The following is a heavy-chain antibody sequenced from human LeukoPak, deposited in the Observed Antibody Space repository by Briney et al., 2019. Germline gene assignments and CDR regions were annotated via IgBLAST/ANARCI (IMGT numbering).Heavy chain of an antibody. CDR1: GGXXSSYY. Sequence: SGGXXSSYYWSWIRQPAGKGLEWIGRIYTSGNTNYNPSLKSRVTMSVDTSKNQFSLKLSSVTAADTAVYYCARCSGGSCYYFDYWGQGTLVTVSS. V-gene: IGHV4-4*07. J-gene: IGHJ4*02. D-gene: IGHD2-15*01. CDR2: IYTSGNT. CDR3: ARCSGGSCYYFDY.